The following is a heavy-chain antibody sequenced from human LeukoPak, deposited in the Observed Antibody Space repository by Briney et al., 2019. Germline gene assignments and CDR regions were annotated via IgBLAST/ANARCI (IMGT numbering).Heavy chain of an antibody. J-gene: IGHJ6*02. CDR2: INHSVST. V-gene: IGHV4-34*01. CDR1: GGSFSGYY. Sequence: SETLSLTCAVYGGSFSGYYWSWIRQPPGKGLEWIGEINHSVSTNYNPSLKSRVTISVDTSKNQFSLKLSSVTAADTAVYYCARGRKSSSGWYTPKSYYYYGMDVWGQGTTVTVSS. CDR3: ARGRKSSSGWYTPKSYYYYGMDV. D-gene: IGHD6-19*01.